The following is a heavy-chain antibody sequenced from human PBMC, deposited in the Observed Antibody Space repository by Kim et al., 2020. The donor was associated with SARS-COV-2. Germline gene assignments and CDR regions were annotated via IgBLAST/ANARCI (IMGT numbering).Heavy chain of an antibody. Sequence: SETRSLTCTVSGGSISSYYWSWIRQPPGKGLEWIGYIYYSGSTNYNPSLKSRVTISVDTSKNQFSLKLSSVTAADTAVYYFAADSSSWIRYYYYYGMDVWGQGTTVTVSS. D-gene: IGHD6-13*01. CDR1: GGSISSYY. CDR2: IYYSGST. J-gene: IGHJ6*02. CDR3: AADSSSWIRYYYYYGMDV. V-gene: IGHV4-59*01.